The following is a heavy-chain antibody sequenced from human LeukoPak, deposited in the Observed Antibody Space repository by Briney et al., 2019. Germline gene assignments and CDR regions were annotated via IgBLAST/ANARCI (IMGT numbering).Heavy chain of an antibody. CDR1: EYTXTAYY. CDR2: INPNSGDT. V-gene: IGHV1-2*02. J-gene: IGHJ5*02. Sequence: ASVKVSCKASEYTXTAYYVHWVRQAPGQGLEWMGWINPNSGDTNFAQNFQGRVTMTRDTSISTVYMELSRLRSDSTAVYYCARVGQWLVENDWFDPWGQGTLVTVSS. D-gene: IGHD6-19*01. CDR3: ARVGQWLVENDWFDP.